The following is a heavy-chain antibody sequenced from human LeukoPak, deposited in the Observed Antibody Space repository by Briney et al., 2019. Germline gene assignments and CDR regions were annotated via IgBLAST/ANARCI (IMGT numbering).Heavy chain of an antibody. Sequence: GGSLRLSCAASGFTFSSYAMHWVRQAPGKGLEWVSSINGGGETTYYADSVKGRFTISRDNSKDTLYLQLNSLRGEDTAVYYCAKALDTYGYMRFDYWGQGSLVTVSS. CDR2: INGGGETT. CDR1: GFTFSSYA. CDR3: AKALDTYGYMRFDY. V-gene: IGHV3-23*01. J-gene: IGHJ4*02. D-gene: IGHD5-18*01.